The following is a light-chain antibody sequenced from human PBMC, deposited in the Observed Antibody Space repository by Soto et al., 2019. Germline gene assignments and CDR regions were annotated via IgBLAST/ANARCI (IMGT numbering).Light chain of an antibody. V-gene: IGLV2-14*03. Sequence: QSALTQPASVSGSPGQSITISCTGTSSDVGGYNSVSWYQHHPGKAPKLLIYDVSTRPSGVSNRFSGSKSGNTASLTISGPQAEDEADYYCTSYTSSSTLGVFGGGTKLTVL. J-gene: IGLJ2*01. CDR3: TSYTSSSTLGV. CDR1: SSDVGGYNS. CDR2: DVS.